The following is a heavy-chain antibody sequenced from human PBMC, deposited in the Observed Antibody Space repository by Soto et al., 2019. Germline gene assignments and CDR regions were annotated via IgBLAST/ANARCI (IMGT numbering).Heavy chain of an antibody. CDR2: ISSSSSYI. V-gene: IGHV3-21*01. CDR3: ARAGVYGGKGAFDY. J-gene: IGHJ4*02. D-gene: IGHD4-17*01. CDR1: GFTFSSYS. Sequence: EVQLVESGGGLVKPGGSLRLSCAASGFTFSSYSMNWVRQAPGKGLEWVSSISSSSSYIYYADSVKGRFTISRDNAKNSLYLQMNSLRAEDTAVYYCARAGVYGGKGAFDYWGQGTLVTVSS.